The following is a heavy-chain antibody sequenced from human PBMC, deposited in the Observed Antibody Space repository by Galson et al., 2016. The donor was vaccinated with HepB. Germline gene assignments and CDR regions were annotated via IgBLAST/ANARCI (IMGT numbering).Heavy chain of an antibody. CDR1: GFALTASGMC. D-gene: IGHD2/OR15-2a*01. CDR3: ARMNMDVYYHYGMDV. CDR2: IDWDDDK. V-gene: IGHV2-70*13. Sequence: PALVKPTQALTLTCTVSGFALTASGMCVSWIRQPPGKALEWLALIDWDDDKYYNTSLKTRLTVSQDISKGQVFLTMTNLDPVDTATYYCARMNMDVYYHYGMDVWGQGTTVTVSS. J-gene: IGHJ6*02.